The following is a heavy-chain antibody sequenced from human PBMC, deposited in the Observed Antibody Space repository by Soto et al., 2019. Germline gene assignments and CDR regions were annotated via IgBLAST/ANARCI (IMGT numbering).Heavy chain of an antibody. J-gene: IGHJ6*02. Sequence: SETLSLTCAVYGGSFSGYYLSWIRQPPGKGLEWIGEINHSGSTNYNPSLKSRVTISVDTSKNQFSLKLSSVTAADTAVYYCARGELRKYYYYYYGMDVWGQGTTVTVSS. CDR3: ARGELRKYYYYYYGMDV. D-gene: IGHD1-26*01. CDR1: GGSFSGYY. CDR2: INHSGST. V-gene: IGHV4-34*01.